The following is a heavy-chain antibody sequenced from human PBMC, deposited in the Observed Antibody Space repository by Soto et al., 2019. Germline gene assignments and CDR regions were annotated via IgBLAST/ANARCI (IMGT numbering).Heavy chain of an antibody. D-gene: IGHD6-13*01. V-gene: IGHV3-49*03. CDR1: VFPFGDYA. CDR3: TRDNSAAGTYYYYYGMDV. J-gene: IGHJ6*02. CDR2: IRSKAYGGTT. Sequence: PGGSPRLSCTASVFPFGDYAMSWFRQAPGKGLEWVGFIRSKAYGGTTEYAASVKGRFTISRDDSKSIAYLQMNSLKTEDTAVYYCTRDNSAAGTYYYYYGMDVWGQGTTVTVSS.